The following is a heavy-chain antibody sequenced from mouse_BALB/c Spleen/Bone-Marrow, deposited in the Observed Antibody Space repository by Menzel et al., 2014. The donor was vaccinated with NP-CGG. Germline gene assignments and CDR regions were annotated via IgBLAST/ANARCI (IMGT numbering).Heavy chain of an antibody. CDR2: ISTYSGNT. CDR1: GYTFTDYA. CDR3: ARDYGSRIYAMDY. Sequence: QVQLQQSGPELVRPGVSVKISCKGSGYTFTDYAMHWVKQSHAKSLEWIGVISTYSGNTNYNQKFEGKATMTVDKSSSTAYIELARLTSEDSAIYYCARDYGSRIYAMDYWGQGTSVTVSS. D-gene: IGHD1-1*01. J-gene: IGHJ4*01. V-gene: IGHV1-67*01.